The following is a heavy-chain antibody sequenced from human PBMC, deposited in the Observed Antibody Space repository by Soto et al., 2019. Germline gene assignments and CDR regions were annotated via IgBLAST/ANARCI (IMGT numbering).Heavy chain of an antibody. Sequence: VASVKVSCKASGYIFTMYGIIWVRQAPGQGLEYMGWSATYNGNTNYARKFQGRVTMTTDTSTNTAYMELRSLTYDDTAVYYCARRLDYGDYWGQGTPVTVSS. CDR2: SATYNGNT. CDR1: GYIFTMYG. V-gene: IGHV1-18*01. CDR3: ARRLDYGDY. J-gene: IGHJ4*02.